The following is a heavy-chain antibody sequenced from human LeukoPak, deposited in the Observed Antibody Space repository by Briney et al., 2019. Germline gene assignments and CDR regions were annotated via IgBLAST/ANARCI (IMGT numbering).Heavy chain of an antibody. Sequence: SETLSLTCTVSGGSISSYYGRWIRQPPGEGLGWVGYIYYSGSTNYNPSLKSRVTISVDTSKHQFSLKLSSVTAADTAVYYCARGPPYDSSGFIAWGQGTLVTVSS. CDR3: ARGPPYDSSGFIA. V-gene: IGHV4-59*13. CDR2: IYYSGST. J-gene: IGHJ5*02. D-gene: IGHD3-22*01. CDR1: GGSISSYY.